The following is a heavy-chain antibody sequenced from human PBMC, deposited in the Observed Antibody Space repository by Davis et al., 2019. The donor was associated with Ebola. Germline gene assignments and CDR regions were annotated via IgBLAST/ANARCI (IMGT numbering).Heavy chain of an antibody. D-gene: IGHD3-22*01. CDR2: IYYSGST. J-gene: IGHJ2*01. Sequence: SWVRQHPGKGLEWIGYIYYSGSTYYNPSLKSRATISVDKSKNQFSLKLSSVTAADTAVYYCARDYYDSSGYIWYFDLWGRGTLVTVSS. CDR3: ARDYYDSSGYIWYFDL. V-gene: IGHV4-31*02.